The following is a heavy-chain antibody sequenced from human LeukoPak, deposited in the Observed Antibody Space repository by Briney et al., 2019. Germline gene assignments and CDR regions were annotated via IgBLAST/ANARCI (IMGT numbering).Heavy chain of an antibody. CDR1: GGSISSYY. CDR3: ARARYGSGSYYNEYYFDY. V-gene: IGHV4-59*01. J-gene: IGHJ4*02. D-gene: IGHD3-10*01. CDR2: IYYSGST. Sequence: PSETLSLTCTVSGGSISSYYWSWIRQPPGKGLEWIGYIYYSGSTNYNPSLKSRVTISVDTSKNQFSLKLSSVTAADTAVYYCARARYGSGSYYNEYYFDYWGQGSLVTVSS.